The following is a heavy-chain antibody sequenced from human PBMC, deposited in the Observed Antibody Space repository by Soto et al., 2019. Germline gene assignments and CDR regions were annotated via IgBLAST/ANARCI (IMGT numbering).Heavy chain of an antibody. V-gene: IGHV4-4*07. CDR3: ARGYYYYIGGYYFLFDY. D-gene: IGHD3-22*01. J-gene: IGHJ4*02. CDR1: GGSISSYY. CDR2: IYTSGST. Sequence: SETLSLTCTVSGGSISSYYWSWIQQPAGEVLEWIGSIYTSGSTNYNPSLKSRVTMSVDTSKNQFSLKLSSVTAADTAVYYCARGYYYYIGGYYFLFDYWGQGTLVTVS.